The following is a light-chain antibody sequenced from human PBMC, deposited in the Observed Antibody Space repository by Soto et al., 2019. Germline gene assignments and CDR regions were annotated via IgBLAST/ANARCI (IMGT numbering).Light chain of an antibody. CDR1: SSDVGGHNF. CDR3: RSYTSTFPWV. Sequence: QSALTQPASVSGSPGQSITISCTGTSSDVGGHNFVSWFQHHPGKAPKLMIYEVTNRPSGVSDRFSGSKSGNTASLTISGLQGEDEGDYFCRSYTSTFPWVFGGGTKGTVL. J-gene: IGLJ3*02. V-gene: IGLV2-14*01. CDR2: EVT.